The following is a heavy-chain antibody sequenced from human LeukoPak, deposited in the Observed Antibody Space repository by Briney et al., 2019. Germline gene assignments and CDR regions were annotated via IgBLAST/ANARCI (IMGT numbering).Heavy chain of an antibody. CDR3: AKLGRGYNWYYFDY. CDR1: GFTFSNYA. D-gene: IGHD5-24*01. V-gene: IGHV3-23*05. J-gene: IGHJ4*02. CDR2: TDT. Sequence: GGSLRLSCAASGFTFSNYAMSWVRQAPGKGLEWVSSTDTYFADSVKGRFTISRDNSKSTLFLQMNSLRPEDTAIYNCAKLGRGYNWYYFDYWGQGTLVTVSS.